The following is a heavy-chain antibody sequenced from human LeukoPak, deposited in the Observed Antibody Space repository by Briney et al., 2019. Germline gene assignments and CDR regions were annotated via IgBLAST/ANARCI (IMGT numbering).Heavy chain of an antibody. CDR1: GYTFTCYD. J-gene: IGHJ4*02. CDR3: ARAPFYFDSSGWD. D-gene: IGHD3-22*01. Sequence: ASVKVSCKASGYTFTCYDINWVRQATGQGLEWMGWMSPNSGNTGYAQKFQGRVTMTRNTSINTAYMELSSLKSEDTAVYYCARAPFYFDSSGWDWGQGTLVTVSS. CDR2: MSPNSGNT. V-gene: IGHV1-8*01.